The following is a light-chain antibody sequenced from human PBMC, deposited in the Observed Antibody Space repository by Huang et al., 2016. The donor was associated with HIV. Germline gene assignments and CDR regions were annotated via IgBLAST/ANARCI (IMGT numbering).Light chain of an antibody. V-gene: IGKV2-30*02. CDR1: QSLVHSDGNAY. CDR2: KVC. Sequence: DVVMTQSPLSLPVTLGQPASISCRSSQSLVHSDGNAYLNWFQQRPGHSPRRLIYKVCNRDSGVPDRFSGSGSGTDFTLKISRVEAEDVGVYYCMQGTHWPRTFGQGTKVEIK. CDR3: MQGTHWPRT. J-gene: IGKJ1*01.